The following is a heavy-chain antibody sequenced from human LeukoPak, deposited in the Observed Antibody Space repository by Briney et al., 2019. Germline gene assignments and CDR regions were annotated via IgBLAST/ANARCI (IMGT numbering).Heavy chain of an antibody. D-gene: IGHD6-13*01. V-gene: IGHV4-59*01. CDR3: ARGRVSSSTWYSTYYYYFYMDV. CDR2: IFYSGST. J-gene: IGHJ6*03. Sequence: SETLSLTCTVSDGSISNYYWGWFRQPPGKGLEWTGYIFYSGSTNYNPSLKSRVTISVDTSKNQFSLKLSSATAADTAVYFCARGRVSSSTWYSTYYYYFYMDVWGKGTTVTVSS. CDR1: DGSISNYY.